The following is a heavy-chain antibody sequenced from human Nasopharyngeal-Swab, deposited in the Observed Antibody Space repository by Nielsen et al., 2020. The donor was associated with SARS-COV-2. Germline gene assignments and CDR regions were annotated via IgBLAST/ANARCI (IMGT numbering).Heavy chain of an antibody. D-gene: IGHD4-11*01. J-gene: IGHJ6*02. CDR2: ILYDGSNK. Sequence: WIRQPRGKGLEWVAVILYDGSNKYYADSVKGRFTISRDNSKNTLYLQMNSLRAEYTAVYYCARDSDYSNYVLYYYYYGMDVWGQGTTVTVSS. CDR3: ARDSDYSNYVLYYYYYGMDV. V-gene: IGHV3-30*03.